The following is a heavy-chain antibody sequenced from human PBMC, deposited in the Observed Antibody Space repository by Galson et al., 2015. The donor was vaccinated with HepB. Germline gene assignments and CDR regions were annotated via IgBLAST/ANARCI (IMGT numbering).Heavy chain of an antibody. CDR3: ARQYVLLWFGELLYDY. V-gene: IGHV1-3*01. D-gene: IGHD3-10*01. CDR2: INAGNGNT. J-gene: IGHJ4*02. CDR1: GYTFTSYA. Sequence: SVKVSCKASGYTFTSYAMHWVRQAPGQRLEWMGWINAGNGNTKYSQKFQGRVTITRDTSASTAYMELSSLRSEDTAVYYCARQYVLLWFGELLYDYWGQGTLVTVSS.